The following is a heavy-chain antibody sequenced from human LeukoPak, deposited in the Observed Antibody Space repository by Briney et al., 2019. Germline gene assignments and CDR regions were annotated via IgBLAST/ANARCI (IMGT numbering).Heavy chain of an antibody. CDR1: GFTVSSNY. CDR3: ARERDYYFDY. V-gene: IGHV3-53*01. Sequence: GGSLRLSGAASGFTVSSNYMSWVRQAPGKGLEWVSVIYSGGSTYYADSVKGRFTISRDNSKNTLYLQMNSLRAEDTAVYYCARERDYYFDYWGQGTLVTVSS. J-gene: IGHJ4*02. CDR2: IYSGGST.